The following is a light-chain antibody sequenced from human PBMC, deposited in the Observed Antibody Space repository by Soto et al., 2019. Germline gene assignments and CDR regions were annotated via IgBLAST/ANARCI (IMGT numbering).Light chain of an antibody. CDR2: EVS. CDR1: SSDVXCYNY. J-gene: IGLJ1*01. Sequence: QSVLTQPPSASGSPGQSVTISCTGTSSDVXCYNYVSWYQQHPGKAPKLMIYEVSKRQSGVHDRFSGYKSGNTASLTISGLQAEDEADYYCSSYTSSSTQVFGTGTKVT. CDR3: SSYTSSSTQV. V-gene: IGLV2-8*01.